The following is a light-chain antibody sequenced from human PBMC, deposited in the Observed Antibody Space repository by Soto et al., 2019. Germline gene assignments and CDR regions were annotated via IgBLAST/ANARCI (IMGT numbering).Light chain of an antibody. J-gene: IGLJ3*02. CDR1: SSNIGSNT. CDR2: DNN. CDR3: GTWDSSLSAGV. V-gene: IGLV1-51*01. Sequence: QSVLTQPPSASGTPGQRVSISCSGSSSNIGSNTVNWYQQLPGTAPKLLIYDNNKRPSGIPDRSSGSKSGTLATLGITGLQTGDEADYYCGTWDSSLSAGVFGGGTQLTVL.